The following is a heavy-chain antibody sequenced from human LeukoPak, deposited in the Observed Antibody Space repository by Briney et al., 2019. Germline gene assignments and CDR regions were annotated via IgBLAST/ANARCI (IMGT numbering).Heavy chain of an antibody. D-gene: IGHD6-13*01. CDR3: AKRLSASGPTPSPYFDY. J-gene: IGHJ4*02. Sequence: GGSLRLSCAASGFTFSSYDPSWVRQAPGKGLEWVSSISASGGTTYYADSVKGRFTISRDNSRDTLYLQMNSLRAEDTAVYFCAKRLSASGPTPSPYFDYWGQGTLVTVSS. CDR1: GFTFSSYD. CDR2: ISASGGTT. V-gene: IGHV3-23*01.